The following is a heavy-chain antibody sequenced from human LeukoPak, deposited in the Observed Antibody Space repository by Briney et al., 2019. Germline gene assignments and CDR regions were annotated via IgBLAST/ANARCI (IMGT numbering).Heavy chain of an antibody. D-gene: IGHD3-3*01. CDR2: IYYSGST. CDR3: ARDSPEREWQLAPLFDY. Sequence: SETLSLTCTVSGGSVSSGSYFWSWIRQPPGKGLDWIGHIYYSGSTNYNPSLKSRVTMSVDTSKNQFSLKLSSVTAADTAMYYCARDSPEREWQLAPLFDYWGQGTLVTVSS. CDR1: GGSVSSGSYF. V-gene: IGHV4-61*01. J-gene: IGHJ4*02.